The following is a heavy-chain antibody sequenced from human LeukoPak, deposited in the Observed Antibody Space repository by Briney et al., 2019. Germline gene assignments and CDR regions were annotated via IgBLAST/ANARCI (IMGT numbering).Heavy chain of an antibody. Sequence: GGSLRLSCAASGFTFNDYSMIWVRQAPGKGLEWVSYISSSSSTIYYADSVKGRFTISRDNAKNSLYLQMNSLRAEDTAVYYCARDPKYYYDSSGYYPGGYWGQGTLVTVSS. V-gene: IGHV3-48*04. CDR2: ISSSSSTI. CDR3: ARDPKYYYDSSGYYPGGY. D-gene: IGHD3-22*01. CDR1: GFTFNDYS. J-gene: IGHJ4*02.